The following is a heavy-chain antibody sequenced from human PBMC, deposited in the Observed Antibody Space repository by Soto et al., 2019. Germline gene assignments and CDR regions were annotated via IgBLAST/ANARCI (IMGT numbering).Heavy chain of an antibody. Sequence: GGSLRLSCAASGFTFSSYAMSWFRQAPGKGLEWVAAISGSGGSTYYADSVKGRFTISRDNSKNTLYLQMNSLRAEDTAVYYCAKDGDDILTGSTLYYYYGMDVWGQGTTVTVSS. V-gene: IGHV3-23*01. CDR2: ISGSGGST. J-gene: IGHJ6*02. CDR1: GFTFSSYA. CDR3: AKDGDDILTGSTLYYYYGMDV. D-gene: IGHD3-9*01.